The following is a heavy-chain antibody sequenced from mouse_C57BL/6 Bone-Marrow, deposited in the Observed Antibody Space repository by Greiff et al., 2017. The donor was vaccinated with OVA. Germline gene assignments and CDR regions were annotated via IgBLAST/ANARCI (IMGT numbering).Heavy chain of an antibody. CDR2: ISYDGSN. CDR1: GYSITSGYY. Sequence: EVQLVESGPGLVKPSQSLSLTCSVPGYSITSGYYWNWIRQFPGNKLEWMGYISYDGSNNYNPSLKNRISITRDTSKNQFFLKLNSVTTEDTATYYCARVKDGYYDYFDYWGQGTTLTVSS. V-gene: IGHV3-6*01. J-gene: IGHJ2*01. CDR3: ARVKDGYYDYFDY. D-gene: IGHD2-3*01.